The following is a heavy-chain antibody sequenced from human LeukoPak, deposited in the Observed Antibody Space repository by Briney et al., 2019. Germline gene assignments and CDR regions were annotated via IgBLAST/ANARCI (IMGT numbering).Heavy chain of an antibody. CDR3: AIDSGGLEYYLDF. V-gene: IGHV3-7*01. Sequence: GGSVRLSCAASGFTFSRYWMRWVRQAPGKGLEWVANIKEEGREKYYEDSVKGGVTISRDNAKNSLYMQMNSQRAEDTAVYYFAIDSGGLEYYLDFWVKGTTVTVSS. D-gene: IGHD3-16*01. J-gene: IGHJ6*03. CDR2: IKEEGREK. CDR1: GFTFSRYW.